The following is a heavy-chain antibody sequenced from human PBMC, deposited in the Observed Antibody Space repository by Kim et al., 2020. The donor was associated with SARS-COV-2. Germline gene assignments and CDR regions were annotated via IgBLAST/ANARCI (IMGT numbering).Heavy chain of an antibody. V-gene: IGHV3-30*18. J-gene: IGHJ3*02. CDR1: GFTFSSYG. Sequence: GGSLRLSCAASGFTFSSYGMHWVRQAPGKGLEWVAVISYDGSNKYYADSVKGRFTISRDNSKNTLYLQMNSLRAEDTAVYYCAKEAYYYDSSGYSGGAFDIWGQGTMVTVSS. D-gene: IGHD3-22*01. CDR2: ISYDGSNK. CDR3: AKEAYYYDSSGYSGGAFDI.